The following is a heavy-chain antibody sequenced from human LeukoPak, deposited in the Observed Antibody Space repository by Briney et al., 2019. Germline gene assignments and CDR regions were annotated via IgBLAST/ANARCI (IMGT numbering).Heavy chain of an antibody. D-gene: IGHD3-10*01. CDR1: GGPFSRYY. J-gene: IGHJ1*01. V-gene: IGHV4-34*01. Sequence: SETLSLTCAVYGGPFSRYYWSWIRQSPGKGLEWIAEIDHRGDTNYNPSVKTRVTISVDTSKNQFSLKVISVTAADTAVYYCAAQYYYGSGSYYDAEYFQRWGQGTLVTVSS. CDR3: AAQYYYGSGSYYDAEYFQR. CDR2: IDHRGDT.